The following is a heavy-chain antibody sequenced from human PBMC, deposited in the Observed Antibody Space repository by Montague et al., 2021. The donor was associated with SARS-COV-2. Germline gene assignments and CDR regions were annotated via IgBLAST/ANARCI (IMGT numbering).Heavy chain of an antibody. J-gene: IGHJ4*02. CDR1: GFTVSDNY. Sequence: SLRLSCAASGFTVSDNYMSWVRQAPGKGLEWVSVIYSGGTTYYADSVKGRFTISRDNSKNTLYLQMNSLGPEDTAVYYCAGGASGYDCVFDFWGQGTLVTVSS. D-gene: IGHD5-12*01. CDR2: IYSGGTT. V-gene: IGHV3-66*02. CDR3: AGGASGYDCVFDF.